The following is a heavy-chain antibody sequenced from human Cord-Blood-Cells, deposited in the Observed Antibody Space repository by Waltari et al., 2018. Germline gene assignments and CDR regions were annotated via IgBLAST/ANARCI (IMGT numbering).Heavy chain of an antibody. CDR3: ASGGPYSGSYFAFDI. D-gene: IGHD1-26*01. Sequence: QVQLVQSGAEVKKPGASVKVSCKASGYTFTGYYMHWVRQAPGQGLEWRGRINPNSGGTNYAQKFQGRVTMTRDTSISTAYMELSRLRSDDTAVYYCASGGPYSGSYFAFDIWGQGTMVTVSS. J-gene: IGHJ3*02. CDR1: GYTFTGYY. V-gene: IGHV1-2*06. CDR2: INPNSGGT.